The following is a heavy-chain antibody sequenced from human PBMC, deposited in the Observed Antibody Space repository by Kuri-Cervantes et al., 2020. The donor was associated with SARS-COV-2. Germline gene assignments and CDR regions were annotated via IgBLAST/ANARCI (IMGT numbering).Heavy chain of an antibody. CDR3: ARDRFRVSAAMTPVFWFDP. V-gene: IGHV3-48*02. Sequence: GGSLRLSCAASGFSFSSYSMNWVRQAPGKGLEWVSYISSSSSTIYYANSVKGRFTISRDNAKNSLYLQMNSLRDEDTAVYYCARDRFRVSAAMTPVFWFDPWGQGTLVTVSS. CDR1: GFSFSSYS. CDR2: ISSSSSTI. D-gene: IGHD2-2*01. J-gene: IGHJ5*02.